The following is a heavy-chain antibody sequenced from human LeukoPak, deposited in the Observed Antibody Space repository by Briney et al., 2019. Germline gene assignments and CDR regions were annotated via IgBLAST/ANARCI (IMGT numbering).Heavy chain of an antibody. Sequence: GGSLRLSCAASGFTFSAYSMTWVRQAPGKGPEWVSYISSSSSSIYHADSVKGRFTISRDNAKNSVYLQMNSLRAEDTAVYYCAKEEKNAGYCSSTSCPGAFDIWGQGTMVTVSS. CDR2: ISSSSSSI. CDR1: GFTFSAYS. D-gene: IGHD2-2*01. V-gene: IGHV3-48*01. J-gene: IGHJ3*02. CDR3: AKEEKNAGYCSSTSCPGAFDI.